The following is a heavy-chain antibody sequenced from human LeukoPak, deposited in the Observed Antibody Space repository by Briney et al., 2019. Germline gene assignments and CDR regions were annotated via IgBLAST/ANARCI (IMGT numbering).Heavy chain of an antibody. V-gene: IGHV1-2*02. D-gene: IGHD6-13*01. CDR1: GYTFTGYY. Sequence: EASVKVSCKASGYTFTGYYMHWVRQAPGQGLEWMGWINPNSGGTNYAQKFQGRVTMTRDTSISTAYMELSRLRSDDTAVYYCAREPAAAGTGGFDYWGQGTLVTVSS. CDR2: INPNSGGT. CDR3: AREPAAAGTGGFDY. J-gene: IGHJ4*02.